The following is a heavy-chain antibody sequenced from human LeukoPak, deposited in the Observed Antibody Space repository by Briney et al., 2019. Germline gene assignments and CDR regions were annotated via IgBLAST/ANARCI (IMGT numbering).Heavy chain of an antibody. D-gene: IGHD2-2*02. CDR2: INHSGST. Sequence: SETLSLTCAVYGGSFSGYYWSWIRQPPGRGLEWIGEINHSGSTNYNPSLKSRVTISVDTSKNQFSLKLSSVTAADTAVYYCARARGRQGYCSSTSCYTSNYYYYYYMDVWGKGTTVTVSS. CDR1: GGSFSGYY. J-gene: IGHJ6*03. V-gene: IGHV4-34*01. CDR3: ARARGRQGYCSSTSCYTSNYYYYYYMDV.